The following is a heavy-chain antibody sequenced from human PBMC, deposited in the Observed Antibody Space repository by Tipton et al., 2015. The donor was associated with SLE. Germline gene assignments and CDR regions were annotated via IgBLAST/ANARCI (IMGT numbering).Heavy chain of an antibody. Sequence: TLSLTCTVSDGSISSYYWSWIRQPPGKGLEWIGYIYYSGSTNYNPSLKSRVTISVDTSKNQFSLKLSSVTAADTAVYYCASPSITGTSGWFDPWGQGTLVTVSS. V-gene: IGHV4-59*12. J-gene: IGHJ5*02. D-gene: IGHD1-20*01. CDR3: ASPSITGTSGWFDP. CDR1: DGSISSYY. CDR2: IYYSGST.